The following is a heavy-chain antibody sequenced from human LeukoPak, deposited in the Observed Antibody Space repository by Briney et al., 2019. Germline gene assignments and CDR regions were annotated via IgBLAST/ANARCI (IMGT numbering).Heavy chain of an antibody. V-gene: IGHV3-53*01. CDR2: IYSDGST. CDR3: AKAPTYGLDV. Sequence: GGSLRLSCAASGFTVSNNYMSWVRQAPGKGLDWVSVIYSDGSTYYAHSVKGRFTISKDNSKNTLYLQMNSLRAEDTAIYYCAKAPTYGLDVWGQGTTVTVSS. J-gene: IGHJ6*02. CDR1: GFTVSNNY.